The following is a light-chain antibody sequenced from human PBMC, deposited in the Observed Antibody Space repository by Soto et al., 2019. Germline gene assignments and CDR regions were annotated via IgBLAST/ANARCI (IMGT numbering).Light chain of an antibody. J-gene: IGKJ3*01. V-gene: IGKV1-27*01. Sequence: DIQMTQSPSSLSASVGDSDPITCRASQGIRNYLAWYLQKPGKVPKLLISAASTLRSGVPSRFSGSGSGTDFTLTVSSLQPEDVSTYYCQKYDSVPFTFGPGTRVSIK. CDR1: QGIRNY. CDR3: QKYDSVPFT. CDR2: AAS.